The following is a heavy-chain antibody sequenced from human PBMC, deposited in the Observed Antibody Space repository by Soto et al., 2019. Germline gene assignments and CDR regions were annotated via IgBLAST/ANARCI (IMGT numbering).Heavy chain of an antibody. CDR3: AREKSGSYDY. Sequence: QVPMVQSGAEVKKPGASVKVSCKASGYTFTSYDINWVRQATGQGLERMGWMNSNSANTGYAQKLQGRVTMTRNTSISTAYMELRSLRSEDTAVYYCAREKSGSYDYWGQGNLVTVSS. J-gene: IGHJ4*02. D-gene: IGHD1-26*01. CDR1: GYTFTSYD. CDR2: MNSNSANT. V-gene: IGHV1-8*01.